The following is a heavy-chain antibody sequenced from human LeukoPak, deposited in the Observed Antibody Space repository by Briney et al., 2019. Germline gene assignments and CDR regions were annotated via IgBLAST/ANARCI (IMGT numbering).Heavy chain of an antibody. CDR1: GFTVSSNY. J-gene: IGHJ5*02. CDR2: IYSGGST. V-gene: IGHV3-53*04. D-gene: IGHD3-22*01. Sequence: PGGSLRLSCAASGFTVSSNYMSWVRQAPGKGLEWVSVIYSGGSTYYADSVKGRFTISRHNSKNTLYLQMNSLRAEDTAVYYCAREYYYDSSGYYYAPWGQGTLVTVSS. CDR3: AREYYYDSSGYYYAP.